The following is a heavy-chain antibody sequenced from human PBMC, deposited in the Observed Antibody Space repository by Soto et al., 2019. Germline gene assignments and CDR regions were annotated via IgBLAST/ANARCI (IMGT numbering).Heavy chain of an antibody. CDR3: ASRTNGAFFAY. V-gene: IGHV3-11*01. J-gene: IGHJ4*02. CDR1: GFTFSDYY. CDR2: ISSRSSTI. D-gene: IGHD2-8*01. Sequence: GGSLRLSCAASGFTFSDYYMSWIRQAPGKGLELVSYISSRSSTIFYADSVKGRFTISRDNVKNSLYLQMNSLRPEDTAVYYCASRTNGAFFAYWVQGILVTVSS.